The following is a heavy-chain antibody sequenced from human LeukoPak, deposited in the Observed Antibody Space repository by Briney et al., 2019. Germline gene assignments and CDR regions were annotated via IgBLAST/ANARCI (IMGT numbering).Heavy chain of an antibody. CDR1: GGSFSGYY. D-gene: IGHD3-9*01. Sequence: SETLSLTCAVYGGSFSGYYWSWIRQPPGKGLEWIGEINHSGSTNYNPSLKSRVTISVGTSKNQFSLKLSSVTAADTAVYYCPRECDILTGYYDYWGQGTLVTVSS. CDR2: INHSGST. J-gene: IGHJ4*02. V-gene: IGHV4-34*01. CDR3: PRECDILTGYYDY.